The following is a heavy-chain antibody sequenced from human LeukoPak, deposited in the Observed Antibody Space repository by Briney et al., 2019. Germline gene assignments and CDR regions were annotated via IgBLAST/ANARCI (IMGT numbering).Heavy chain of an antibody. CDR1: GFTFSSYD. V-gene: IGHV3-33*01. Sequence: GRSLRLSCEASGFTFSSYDMHWVRQAPGKGLEWVAVIWYDGSNKYYADSVKGRFTISRDNPKNTLYLQMNGLRAEDTAVYYCARDLGAVTSNFDFWGQGTLVTVSS. D-gene: IGHD6-19*01. CDR2: IWYDGSNK. J-gene: IGHJ4*02. CDR3: ARDLGAVTSNFDF.